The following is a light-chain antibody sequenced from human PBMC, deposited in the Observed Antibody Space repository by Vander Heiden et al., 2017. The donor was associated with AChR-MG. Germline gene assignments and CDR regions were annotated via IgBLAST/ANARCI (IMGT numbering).Light chain of an antibody. Sequence: SYELTQPPSVSVSPGQRATITCSGHKLGDKYACWYQQKPGQSPVLVIYQDTKRPSGIPERFSGSNSGNTATLTISGTQAMDEADYYCQAWDTGTVVFGGGTKLTVL. J-gene: IGLJ2*01. V-gene: IGLV3-1*01. CDR3: QAWDTGTVV. CDR1: KLGDKY. CDR2: QDT.